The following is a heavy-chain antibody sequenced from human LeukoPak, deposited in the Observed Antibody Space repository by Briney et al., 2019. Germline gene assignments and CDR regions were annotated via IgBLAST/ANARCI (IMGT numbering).Heavy chain of an antibody. CDR1: GFTFSTYW. V-gene: IGHV3-74*01. CDR3: ASSGGYNPFDY. Sequence: GGSLRLSCAASGFTFSTYWMHWVRQAPGKGLLWVSRINSDGSSTSYADSVKGRFTISRDNAKNRLYLQMNSLRAEDTAVYYCASSGGYNPFDYWGQGTLVTVSS. D-gene: IGHD5-24*01. CDR2: INSDGSST. J-gene: IGHJ4*02.